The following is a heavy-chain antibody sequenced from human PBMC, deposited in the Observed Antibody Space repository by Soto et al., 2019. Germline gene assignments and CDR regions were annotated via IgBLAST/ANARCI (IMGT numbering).Heavy chain of an antibody. D-gene: IGHD3-22*01. CDR1: GFTFSSYG. V-gene: IGHV3-33*01. CDR2: IWYDGSNK. CDR3: ARDPQVLDYYYDSSGYAVGAFDI. J-gene: IGHJ3*02. Sequence: GSLRLSCAASGFTFSSYGMHWVRQAPGKGLEWVAVIWYDGSNKYYADSVKGRFTISRDNSKNTLYLQMNSLRAEDTAVYYCARDPQVLDYYYDSSGYAVGAFDIWGQGTMVTVSS.